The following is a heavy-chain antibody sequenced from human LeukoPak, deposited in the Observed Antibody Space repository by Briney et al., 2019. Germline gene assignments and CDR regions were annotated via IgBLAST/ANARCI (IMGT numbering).Heavy chain of an antibody. CDR1: GGSFSGYY. D-gene: IGHD4-17*01. CDR2: INHSGST. V-gene: IGHV4-34*01. CDR3: ARGKENGDYSDNWFDP. Sequence: SETLSLTCAVYGGSFSGYYWSWIRQPPGKGLEWIGEINHSGSTNYNPSLKSRVTISVDTSKNQFSLKLSSVTAADTAVYYCARGKENGDYSDNWFDPWGQGTLVTVSS. J-gene: IGHJ5*02.